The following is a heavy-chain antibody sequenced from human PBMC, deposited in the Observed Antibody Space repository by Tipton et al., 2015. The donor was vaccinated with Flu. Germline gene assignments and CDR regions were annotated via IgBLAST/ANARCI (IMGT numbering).Heavy chain of an antibody. J-gene: IGHJ4*02. CDR2: IVRSGTTT. Sequence: SLRLSCTASGITFSSYAMSWVRQAPGKGLEWVSSIVRSGTTTYYADSVKGRFSISRDNSKSTLYLQMNNLRVEDTATYYCARLSYYDVDLKNFSFDYWGQGALVTVSS. CDR3: ARLSYYDVDLKNFSFDY. D-gene: IGHD3-10*02. CDR1: GITFSSYA. V-gene: IGHV3-23*01.